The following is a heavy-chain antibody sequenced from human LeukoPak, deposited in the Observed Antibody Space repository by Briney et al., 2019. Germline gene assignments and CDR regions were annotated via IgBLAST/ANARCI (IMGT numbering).Heavy chain of an antibody. J-gene: IGHJ4*02. CDR2: LSGSGGGT. Sequence: GGSLRLSCAVSGITLSNYGMSWVGQAPGKGLEWVAGLSGSGGGTNYADSVKGRFTISRDNAKNTPYLQMYSLRAEDTAVYFCAKRRVVIRVILVGFHKEAYYFDSWGQGALVPVSS. D-gene: IGHD2-21*01. CDR3: AKRRVVIRVILVGFHKEAYYFDS. CDR1: GITLSNYG. V-gene: IGHV3-23*01.